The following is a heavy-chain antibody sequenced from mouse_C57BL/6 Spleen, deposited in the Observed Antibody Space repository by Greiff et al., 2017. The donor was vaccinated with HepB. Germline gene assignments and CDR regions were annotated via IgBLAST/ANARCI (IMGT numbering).Heavy chain of an antibody. D-gene: IGHD2-4*01. CDR2: INPSNGGT. CDR1: GYTFTSYW. Sequence: VQLQQPGTELVKPGASVKLSCKASGYTFTSYWMHWVKQRPGQGLEWIGNINPSNGGTNYNEKFKSKATLTVDKSSSTAYMQRSSLTSEDSAVYYCARPYYDYDGGPTWFAYWGQGTLVTVSA. V-gene: IGHV1-53*01. CDR3: ARPYYDYDGGPTWFAY. J-gene: IGHJ3*01.